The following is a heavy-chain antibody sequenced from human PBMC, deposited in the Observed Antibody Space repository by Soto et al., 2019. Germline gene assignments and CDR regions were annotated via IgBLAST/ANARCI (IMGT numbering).Heavy chain of an antibody. Sequence: SETLSLTCTVSGGSISSGDYYWSWIRQPPGKGLEWIAYIYYSGRTYNNPSLKSRVTISVDTSRNQFSLKLSSVTAADTAVYYCARSYDSSGYNWFDPWGQGTLVTVSS. D-gene: IGHD3-22*01. CDR3: ARSYDSSGYNWFDP. CDR2: IYYSGRT. CDR1: GGSISSGDYY. J-gene: IGHJ5*02. V-gene: IGHV4-30-4*01.